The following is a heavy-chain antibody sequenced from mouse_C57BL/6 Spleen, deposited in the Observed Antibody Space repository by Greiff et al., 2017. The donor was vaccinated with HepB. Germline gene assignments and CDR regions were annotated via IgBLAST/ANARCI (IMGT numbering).Heavy chain of an antibody. J-gene: IGHJ2*01. CDR1: GYTFTDYE. CDR2: IDPETGGT. V-gene: IGHV1-15*01. D-gene: IGHD2-1*01. CDR3: TRAGYGNYGDY. Sequence: VQLQQSGAELVRPGASVTLSCKASGYTFTDYEMHWVKQTPVHGLEWIGAIDPETGGTAYNQKFKGKAILTADKSSSTAYMELRSLTSEDSAVYYCTRAGYGNYGDYWGQGTTLTVSS.